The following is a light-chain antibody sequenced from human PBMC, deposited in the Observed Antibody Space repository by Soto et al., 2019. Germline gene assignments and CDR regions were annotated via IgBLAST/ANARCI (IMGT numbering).Light chain of an antibody. V-gene: IGLV2-14*01. J-gene: IGLJ1*01. CDR2: EVS. Sequence: QSVLTQPASVSGSPGQSITISCTGTSSDVGAYKYVSWYQQHPGKAPKVMIYEVSNRPSGVSNRFSGSKSGTAASLTISGLQTEDEADYFCFSFTTDWTHVFGTGTKVTVL. CDR3: FSFTTDWTHV. CDR1: SSDVGAYKY.